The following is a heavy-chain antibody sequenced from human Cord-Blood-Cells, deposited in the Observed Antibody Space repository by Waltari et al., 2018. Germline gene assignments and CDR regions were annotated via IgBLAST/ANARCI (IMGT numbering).Heavy chain of an antibody. J-gene: IGHJ4*02. CDR1: GGSISSSSYY. D-gene: IGHD3-10*01. Sequence: QLQLQESGPGLVKPSETLSLTCTVSGGSISSSSYYWGWIRQPPGKGLEWIGSIYYSGRTYCTPSLKGRVTISVDTSKNQFSLKLSSVTAADTAVYYCARQEIALVQGVIIDYWGQGTLVTVSS. CDR2: IYYSGRT. V-gene: IGHV4-39*01. CDR3: ARQEIALVQGVIIDY.